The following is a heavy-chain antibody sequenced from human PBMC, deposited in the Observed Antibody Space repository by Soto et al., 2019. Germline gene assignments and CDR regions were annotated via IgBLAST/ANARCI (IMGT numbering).Heavy chain of an antibody. CDR1: GFTFSSYG. CDR2: ISYDGSNK. J-gene: IGHJ4*02. V-gene: IGHV3-30*18. CDR3: AKAGGLNWNCIDY. Sequence: QVQLVESGGGVVQPGRSLRLSCAASGFTFSSYGMHWVRQAPGKGLEWVAVISYDGSNKYYADSVKGRFTISRDNSKNTLYLQMNSLRAEDTAVYYCAKAGGLNWNCIDYWGQGTLVTVSS. D-gene: IGHD1-7*01.